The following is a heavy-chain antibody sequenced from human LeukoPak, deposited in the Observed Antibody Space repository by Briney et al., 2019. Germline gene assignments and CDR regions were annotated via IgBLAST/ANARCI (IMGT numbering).Heavy chain of an antibody. CDR3: ARGNLRVTDNYYYYMDV. V-gene: IGHV4-39*07. CDR2: IYYSGST. J-gene: IGHJ6*03. CDR1: GGSISSSSYY. Sequence: PSETLSLTCTVSGGSISSSSYYWGWIRQPPGKGLEWIGSIYYSGSTYYNPSLKSRVTISVDTSKNQFSLKLSSVTAADTAVYYCARGNLRVTDNYYYYMDVWGKGTTVTVSS. D-gene: IGHD1-1*01.